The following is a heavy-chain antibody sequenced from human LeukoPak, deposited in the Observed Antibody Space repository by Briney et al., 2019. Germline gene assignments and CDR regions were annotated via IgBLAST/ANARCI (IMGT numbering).Heavy chain of an antibody. D-gene: IGHD6-19*01. CDR2: IAPSDSYT. Sequence: GASLKISCKVSGYSFPSYWITWVRQVPGKGLEWMGRIAPSDSYTNYNPSFEGHVTMSVEKSITTVYLQWSSLKASDTAMYYCATRAVAGTRVFDYWGQGTLVTVSS. CDR3: ATRAVAGTRVFDY. CDR1: GYSFPSYW. J-gene: IGHJ4*02. V-gene: IGHV5-10-1*01.